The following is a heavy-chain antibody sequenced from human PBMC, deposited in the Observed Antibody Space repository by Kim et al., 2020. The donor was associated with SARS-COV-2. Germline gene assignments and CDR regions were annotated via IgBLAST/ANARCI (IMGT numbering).Heavy chain of an antibody. J-gene: IGHJ5*02. D-gene: IGHD6-13*01. CDR2: ISGSGGST. V-gene: IGHV3-23*01. CDR3: AKARSSGDSSSWYGVDWFDP. CDR1: GFTFSSYA. Sequence: GGSLRLSCAASGFTFSSYAMSWVRQAPGNGLEWVSAISGSGGSTYSADSVKGRFTISRDNSKNTLYLQMNSLRAEDTAVYYCAKARSSGDSSSWYGVDWFDPWGQGTLVTVSS.